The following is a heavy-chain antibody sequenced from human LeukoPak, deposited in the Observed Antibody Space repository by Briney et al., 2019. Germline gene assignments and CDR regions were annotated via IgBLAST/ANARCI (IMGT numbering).Heavy chain of an antibody. V-gene: IGHV3-21*01. CDR2: ISSSSSYI. CDR3: SRGGPLAGYSYDY. Sequence: GGCLRLSCAASGFTFSSYSMNWVRQAPGKGLEWVSSISSSSSYIYYADSVKGRFTISRDNAKNSLYLQMNSLRVGDTAVYYCSRGGPLAGYSYDYWGQGTLVTVSS. J-gene: IGHJ4*02. D-gene: IGHD3-22*01. CDR1: GFTFSSYS.